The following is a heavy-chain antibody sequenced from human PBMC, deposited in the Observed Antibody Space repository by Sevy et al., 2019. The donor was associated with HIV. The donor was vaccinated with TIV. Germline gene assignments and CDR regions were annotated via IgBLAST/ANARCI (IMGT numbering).Heavy chain of an antibody. J-gene: IGHJ6*02. CDR3: AKERSSSSAPRYYYGMDV. CDR2: ISYDGSNK. Sequence: GGSLRLSCAASGFTFSSYGMHWVRQAPGKGLEWVAVISYDGSNKYYVDSVKGRFTISRDNSKNTLYLQMNSLRAEDTAVYYCAKERSSSSAPRYYYGMDVWGQGTTVTVSS. V-gene: IGHV3-30*18. CDR1: GFTFSSYG. D-gene: IGHD6-6*01.